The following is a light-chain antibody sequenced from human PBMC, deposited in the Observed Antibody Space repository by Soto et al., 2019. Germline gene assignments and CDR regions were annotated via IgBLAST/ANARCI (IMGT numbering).Light chain of an antibody. CDR3: QQYGSSPPYT. J-gene: IGKJ2*01. Sequence: EIVWTQSPGTLSLSPGERATLSCRASQSVSSSYLAWYQQKPGQAPRLLIYGASSRATGIPDRFSSSGSGTDFTLTISRLEPEDFAVYYCQQYGSSPPYTFGQGTKLEIK. CDR1: QSVSSSY. V-gene: IGKV3-20*01. CDR2: GAS.